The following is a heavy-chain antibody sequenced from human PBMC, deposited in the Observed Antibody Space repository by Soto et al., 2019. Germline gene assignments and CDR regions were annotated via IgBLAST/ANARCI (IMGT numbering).Heavy chain of an antibody. Sequence: GGSLRLSCAASGFTFSSYAMSWVRQAPGKGLEWVSAISGSGGSTYYADSVKGRFTISRDNSKNTLYLQMNSLRAEDTAVYYCAKAIGYCSSTSCPLGYWGQGTLVTVSS. D-gene: IGHD2-2*01. CDR3: AKAIGYCSSTSCPLGY. CDR1: GFTFSSYA. CDR2: ISGSGGST. J-gene: IGHJ4*02. V-gene: IGHV3-23*01.